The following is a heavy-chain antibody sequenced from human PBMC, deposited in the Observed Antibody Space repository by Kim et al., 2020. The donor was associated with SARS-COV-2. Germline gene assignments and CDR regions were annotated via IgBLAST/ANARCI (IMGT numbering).Heavy chain of an antibody. V-gene: IGHV3-74*01. CDR1: GFTFSTYW. J-gene: IGHJ4*02. CDR3: ARGPF. Sequence: GGSLRLSCAASGFTFSTYWMDWVRQAPGKGPVWVSRIDNDGSTTLYADSVKGRFTISRDNSKNTLFLQMTSLRADDTGVYYCARGPFCGPGTLVTVSS. CDR2: IDNDGSTT.